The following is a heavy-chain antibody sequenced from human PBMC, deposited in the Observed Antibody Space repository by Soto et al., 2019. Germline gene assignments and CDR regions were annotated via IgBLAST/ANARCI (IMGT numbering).Heavy chain of an antibody. CDR3: AREKNSGYYRTVDY. CDR1: RFTLSGHG. V-gene: IGHV3-30*03. CDR2: VTHDGTER. D-gene: IGHD3-10*01. J-gene: IGHJ4*02. Sequence: QVQLVASGGGVVQPGRSLSLSCAASRFTLSGHGLHWVRQAPGKGLEWVAVVTHDGTERHYPDSVKGRFTITRDISKNTFYLQMNSLRVEDTAMYYCAREKNSGYYRTVDYWGQGTLVTVSS.